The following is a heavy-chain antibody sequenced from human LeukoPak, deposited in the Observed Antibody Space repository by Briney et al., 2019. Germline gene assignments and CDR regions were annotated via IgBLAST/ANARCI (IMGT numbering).Heavy chain of an antibody. D-gene: IGHD6-19*01. CDR3: ARVETALADNRRNKPNSDY. Sequence: SETLSLTCAVYGGSFSGYYWSWICEPPGKGLEWIGEINHSGSTNYNPPLKSRVTILVDTSKNQFSLKLSSVTAADTAVYYCARVETALADNRRNKPNSDYWAQGTLVTVSS. CDR2: INHSGST. V-gene: IGHV4-34*01. J-gene: IGHJ4*02. CDR1: GGSFSGYY.